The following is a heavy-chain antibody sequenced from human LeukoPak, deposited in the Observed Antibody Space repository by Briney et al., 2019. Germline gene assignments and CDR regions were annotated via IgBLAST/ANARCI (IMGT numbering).Heavy chain of an antibody. CDR1: GYSFTSYW. Sequence: GQSLKISCKGSGYSFTSYWISWVRQMPGKTLEWMGRIDPSDSYTNYSPSFQGHVTISADKSISTAYLQWSSLKASDTAMYYCAARGSEELFDYWGQGTLVTVSS. D-gene: IGHD1-7*01. CDR3: AARGSEELFDY. J-gene: IGHJ4*02. V-gene: IGHV5-10-1*01. CDR2: IDPSDSYT.